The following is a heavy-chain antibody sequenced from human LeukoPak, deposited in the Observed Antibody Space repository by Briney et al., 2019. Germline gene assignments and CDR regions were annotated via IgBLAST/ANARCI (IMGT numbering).Heavy chain of an antibody. CDR3: ARSLSAFDI. V-gene: IGHV3-66*02. CDR1: GFTVSSNY. J-gene: IGHJ3*02. Sequence: GGSLRLSCVASGFTVSSNYMSWVRQAPGKGLEWVSLIYSGGSTYYADSVKGRFTFSRDNSKNTLYLQMNSLRAEDTAVYYCARSLSAFDIWGQGTMVTVS. CDR2: IYSGGST.